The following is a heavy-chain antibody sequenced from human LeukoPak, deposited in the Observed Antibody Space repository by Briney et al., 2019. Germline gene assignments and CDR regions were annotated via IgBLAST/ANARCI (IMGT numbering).Heavy chain of an antibody. CDR2: ISYDGSNK. D-gene: IGHD6-19*01. Sequence: PGRSLRLSCAASGFTFSSYAMHWVRQAHGKGLEWVAVISYDGSNKYYADSVRGRFTISRDNSKNTLYLQMNSLRAEDTAVYYCASSGWANPVWGQGTTVTVSS. CDR1: GFTFSSYA. CDR3: ASSGWANPV. J-gene: IGHJ6*02. V-gene: IGHV3-30-3*01.